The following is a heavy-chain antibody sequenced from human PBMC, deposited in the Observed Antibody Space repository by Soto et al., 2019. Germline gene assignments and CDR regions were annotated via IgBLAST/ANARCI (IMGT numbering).Heavy chain of an antibody. CDR1: GFTFSSYA. J-gene: IGHJ4*02. D-gene: IGHD1-1*01. CDR2: TSGSGGIT. V-gene: IGHV3-23*01. CDR3: EKDANWEDHY. Sequence: PGGSLRLSCAASGFTFSSYAMTWVRQAPGKGLEWVSFTSGSGGITYYADSVKGRFTISRDNSKNTLYLQMHSLRAEDTAIYYCEKDANWEDHYWGQGTLVTVSS.